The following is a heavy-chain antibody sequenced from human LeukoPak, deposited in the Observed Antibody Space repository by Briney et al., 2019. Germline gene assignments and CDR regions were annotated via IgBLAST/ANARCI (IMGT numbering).Heavy chain of an antibody. Sequence: SSVKVSCKASGGTFSSYAISWVRQAPGQGLEWMGGIIPIFGTANYAQKFQGRVTITADESTSTAYMELSSLRSEDTEVYYCARSSRYCSSTSCYDSYYYYYMDVWGKGTTVTASS. V-gene: IGHV1-69*01. J-gene: IGHJ6*03. CDR3: ARSSRYCSSTSCYDSYYYYYMDV. CDR2: IIPIFGTA. D-gene: IGHD2-2*01. CDR1: GGTFSSYA.